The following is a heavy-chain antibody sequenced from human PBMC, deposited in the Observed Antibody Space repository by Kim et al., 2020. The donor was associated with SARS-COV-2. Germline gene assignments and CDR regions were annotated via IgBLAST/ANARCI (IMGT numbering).Heavy chain of an antibody. CDR2: IIPIFGTA. J-gene: IGHJ4*02. Sequence: SVKVSCKASGGTFSSYAISWVRQAPGQGLEWIGGIIPIFGTANYAQKFQGRVTITADKSTSTAYMELSSLRSEDTAVYYCARAYPLADCSGGSCYYFDYWGQGTLVTVSS. CDR1: GGTFSSYA. CDR3: ARAYPLADCSGGSCYYFDY. V-gene: IGHV1-69*06. D-gene: IGHD2-15*01.